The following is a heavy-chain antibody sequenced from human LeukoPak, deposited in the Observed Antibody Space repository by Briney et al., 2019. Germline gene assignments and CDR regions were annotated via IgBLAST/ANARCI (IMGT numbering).Heavy chain of an antibody. D-gene: IGHD3-22*01. CDR2: ISYDGSNK. J-gene: IGHJ4*02. Sequence: PGGSLRLSCAASGFTFSSYGMHWVRQAPGKGLEWVAVISYDGSNKYQADSVKGRFTVSRDNSRNTLYLQMNSLRAEDTAVYFCAKSGSWLAGWADYWGQGTLVTVSS. CDR1: GFTFSSYG. CDR3: AKSGSWLAGWADY. V-gene: IGHV3-30*18.